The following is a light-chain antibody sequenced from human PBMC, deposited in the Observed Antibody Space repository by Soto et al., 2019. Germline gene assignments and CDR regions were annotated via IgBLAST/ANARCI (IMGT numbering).Light chain of an antibody. CDR1: QTIGSY. V-gene: IGKV1-39*01. CDR2: DAS. Sequence: DIGMTQSPSSLSASVGDRITITCRASQTIGSYLYWYQQKPGKAPEVLIFDASTLQSGVPSRFSGSGSGTDFTLTISSLQPEDFATYYCQQSYGTPRTFGQGTKVDIK. J-gene: IGKJ1*01. CDR3: QQSYGTPRT.